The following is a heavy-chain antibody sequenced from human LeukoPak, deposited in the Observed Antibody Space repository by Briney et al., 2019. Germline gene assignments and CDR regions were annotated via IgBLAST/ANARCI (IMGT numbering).Heavy chain of an antibody. CDR2: IYPGDSDT. Sequence: GESLQISCKGSGYCFTSYWIGWVRQMPGKGLEGMGIIYPGDSDTRYSPSFQGQVTISADKSISTAYLQWSSLKASETSMYYCARLRVITPSYYLDYWGQGALVTVSS. CDR1: GYCFTSYW. J-gene: IGHJ4*02. D-gene: IGHD3-16*01. V-gene: IGHV5-51*01. CDR3: ARLRVITPSYYLDY.